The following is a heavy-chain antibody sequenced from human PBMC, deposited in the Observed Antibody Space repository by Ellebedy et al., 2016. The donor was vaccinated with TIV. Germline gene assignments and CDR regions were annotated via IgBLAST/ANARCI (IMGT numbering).Heavy chain of an antibody. D-gene: IGHD2-21*01. CDR2: ISSSSSYI. V-gene: IGHV3-21*01. Sequence: GESLKISXAASGFTFSSYCMNWVRQAPGKGLEWVSSISSSSSYIYYADSVKGRFTISRDNAKNSLYLQMNSLRAEDTAVYYCARIAVLGWFDPWGQGTLVTVSS. CDR1: GFTFSSYC. J-gene: IGHJ5*02. CDR3: ARIAVLGWFDP.